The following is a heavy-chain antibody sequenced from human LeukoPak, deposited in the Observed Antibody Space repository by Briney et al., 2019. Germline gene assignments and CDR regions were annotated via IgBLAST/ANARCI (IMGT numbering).Heavy chain of an antibody. V-gene: IGHV1-2*02. CDR1: GYTFTGYY. CDR3: ARDRDYYDSSGYVPEYYYMDV. J-gene: IGHJ6*03. Sequence: GESLKISCKGSGYTFTGYYMHWVRQAPGQGLEWMGWINPNSGGTNYAQKFQGRVTMTRDTSISTAYMELSRLRSDDTAVYYCARDRDYYDSSGYVPEYYYMDVWGKGTTVTISS. D-gene: IGHD3-22*01. CDR2: INPNSGGT.